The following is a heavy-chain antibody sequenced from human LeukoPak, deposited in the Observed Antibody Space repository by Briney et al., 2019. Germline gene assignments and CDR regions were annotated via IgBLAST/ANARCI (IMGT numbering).Heavy chain of an antibody. CDR2: IYYSGST. J-gene: IGHJ4*02. Sequence: SETLSLTCTVSGGSISSSSYYWGWIRQPPGKGLEWIGSIYYSGSTYYNPSLKSRVTISVDTSKNQFSLKPSSVTAADTAVYYCARHNDSSGYPYNAVDYWGQGTLVTVSS. CDR1: GGSISSSSYY. V-gene: IGHV4-39*01. D-gene: IGHD3-22*01. CDR3: ARHNDSSGYPYNAVDY.